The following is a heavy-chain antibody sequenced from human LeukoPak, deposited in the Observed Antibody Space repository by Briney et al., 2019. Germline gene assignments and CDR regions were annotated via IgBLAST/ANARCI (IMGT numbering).Heavy chain of an antibody. J-gene: IGHJ6*03. V-gene: IGHV4-61*02. CDR3: ARVPVGRYFDWLSPGDYYYSMDV. Sequence: SETLSLTCTVSGGSISSGSYYWSWIRQPAGKVLEGIGRIYTSASTNYNPTLKSLVTISVDKSKNQFSLKLHSVTPPDTAVYYCARVPVGRYFDWLSPGDYYYSMDVWGKGTTVTVSS. CDR1: GGSISSGSYY. D-gene: IGHD3-9*01. CDR2: IYTSAST.